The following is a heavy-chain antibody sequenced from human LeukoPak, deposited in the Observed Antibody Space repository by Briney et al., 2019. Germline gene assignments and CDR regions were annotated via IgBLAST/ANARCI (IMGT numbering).Heavy chain of an antibody. V-gene: IGHV3-49*03. D-gene: IGHD2-2*02. J-gene: IGHJ4*02. CDR3: TRGWSRFRKLLYLGPFDY. CDR1: GFSFGDYA. CDR2: IRSKTYGGTT. Sequence: GGSLRLSCTASGFSFGDYAMSWFRQAPGKGLERVGFIRSKTYGGTTEYAASVKGRFTISRDDSRSIAYLEVNSLITEDTAVYYCTRGWSRFRKLLYLGPFDYWGQGTLVAVSS.